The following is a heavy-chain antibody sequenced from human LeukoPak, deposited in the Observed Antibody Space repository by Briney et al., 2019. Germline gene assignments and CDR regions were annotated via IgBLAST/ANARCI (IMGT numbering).Heavy chain of an antibody. J-gene: IGHJ6*03. V-gene: IGHV4-59*01. D-gene: IGHD2-15*01. CDR3: ARASPGFSRIPYYYYYYYMDV. CDR2: IYYSGST. Sequence: SETLSLTCTVSGGSISSYYWSWIRQPPGKGLEWIGYIYYSGSTNYNPSLKSRVTISVDTSKNQFSLKLSSVTAADTAVYYCARASPGFSRIPYYYYYYYMDVWGKGTMVTVSS. CDR1: GGSISSYY.